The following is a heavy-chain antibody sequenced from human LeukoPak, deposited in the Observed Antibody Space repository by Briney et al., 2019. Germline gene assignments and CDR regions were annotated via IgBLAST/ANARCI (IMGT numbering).Heavy chain of an antibody. CDR2: IKQVESEK. Sequence: GGSLRLSCTASGFTFSHYWMSWGRQAPGKGLQWVADIKQVESEKYYVDSVKGRFTISRGNAKNSMYLQMNSLRAEDTAVYYCARDRYCSDSSCPHFAYWGQGTLVTVSS. CDR3: ARDRYCSDSSCPHFAY. CDR1: GFTFSHYW. J-gene: IGHJ4*02. V-gene: IGHV3-7*01. D-gene: IGHD2-15*01.